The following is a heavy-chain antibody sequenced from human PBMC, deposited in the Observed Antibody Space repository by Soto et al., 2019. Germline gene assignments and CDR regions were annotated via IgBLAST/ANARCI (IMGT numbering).Heavy chain of an antibody. D-gene: IGHD6-13*01. Sequence: QVQLQESGPGLVEPSGTLSLTCAVSGASIITQNYYNWVRQSPGKGLEWIGEIHHSGNTNFSPSLKSRVTLSVDTTKNQVSLMPSSVTAADTAIYYCAHSPGWYFLDYWGQGALVTVS. CDR2: IHHSGNT. V-gene: IGHV4-4*02. CDR3: AHSPGWYFLDY. J-gene: IGHJ4*02. CDR1: GASIITQNY.